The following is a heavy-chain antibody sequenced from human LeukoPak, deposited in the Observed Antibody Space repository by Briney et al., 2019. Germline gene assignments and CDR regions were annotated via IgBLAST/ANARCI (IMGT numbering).Heavy chain of an antibody. J-gene: IGHJ4*02. D-gene: IGHD3-16*01. V-gene: IGHV3-9*01. CDR1: GFTFDDYA. CDR3: AKSPSASYVWGSWDY. Sequence: GGSLRLSCAASGFTFDDYAMHWVRQAPGKGLEWVSGISWNSGSIGYADSVKGRFTISRDNAKNSLYLQMNSLRAEDTALYYCAKSPSASYVWGSWDYWGQGTLVTVSS. CDR2: ISWNSGSI.